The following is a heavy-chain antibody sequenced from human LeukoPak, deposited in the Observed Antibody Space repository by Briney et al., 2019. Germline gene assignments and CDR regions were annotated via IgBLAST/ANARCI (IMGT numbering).Heavy chain of an antibody. D-gene: IGHD6-6*01. CDR3: ANWIGSSSRDY. J-gene: IGHJ4*02. CDR1: GYTFTTYY. CDR2: INPSGGST. V-gene: IGHV1-46*01. Sequence: ASVKVSCKASGYTFTTYYMHWVRQAPGQGLEWMGIINPSGGSTNYAQKFQGRVTMTRDTSTSAVYMELSSLRSEDTAVYYCANWIGSSSRDYRGQGTLVTVSS.